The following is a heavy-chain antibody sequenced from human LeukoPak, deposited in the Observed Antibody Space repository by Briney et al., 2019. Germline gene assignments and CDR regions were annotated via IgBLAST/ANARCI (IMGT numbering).Heavy chain of an antibody. D-gene: IGHD3-22*01. CDR3: ARVARYYDSSGYYYYFDY. V-gene: IGHV4-31*03. CDR2: IYYSGST. Sequence: PSQTLSLTCTVSGGSISSGGYSWSWIRQHPGKGLEWIGYIYYSGSTYYNPSLKSRVTISVDTSKNQFSLKLSSVTAADTAVYYCARVARYYDSSGYYYYFDYWGQGTLVTVSS. J-gene: IGHJ4*02. CDR1: GGSISSGGYS.